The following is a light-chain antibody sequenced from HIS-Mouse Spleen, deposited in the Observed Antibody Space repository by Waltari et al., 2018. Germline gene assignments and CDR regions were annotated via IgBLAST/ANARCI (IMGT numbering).Light chain of an antibody. V-gene: IGLV3-10*01. CDR2: EDS. CDR3: YSTDSSGNHRV. J-gene: IGLJ2*01. CDR1: AFPNKY. Sequence: SYELTQPPSLSVSPGQTARITGSGDAFPNKYAYWYQQKSGQAPVLVIYEDSKRPSGIPGRFSGSSSGTMATLTISGAQVEDEADYYCYSTDSSGNHRVFGGGTKLTVL.